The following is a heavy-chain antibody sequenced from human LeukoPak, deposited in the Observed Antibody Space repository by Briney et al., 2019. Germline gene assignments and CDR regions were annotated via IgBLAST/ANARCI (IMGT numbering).Heavy chain of an antibody. V-gene: IGHV4-34*01. CDR1: GGSFSGYY. Sequence: SETLSLTCAVYGGSFSGYYWSWIRQPPGKGREWIGEINHSGSTNYNPSLKSRVTISVDTSKNQFSLKLSSVTAADTAVYYCARWGLGYCSSTSCYTYYYYGMDVWGQGTTVTVSS. CDR3: ARWGLGYCSSTSCYTYYYYGMDV. CDR2: INHSGST. D-gene: IGHD2-2*02. J-gene: IGHJ6*02.